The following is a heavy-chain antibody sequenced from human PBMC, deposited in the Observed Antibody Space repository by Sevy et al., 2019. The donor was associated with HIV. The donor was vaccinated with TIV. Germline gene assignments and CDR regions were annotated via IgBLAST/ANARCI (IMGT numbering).Heavy chain of an antibody. V-gene: IGHV3-7*01. J-gene: IGHJ3*02. CDR3: ASTGGSPPNDAFDT. CDR1: GFSFSWYW. D-gene: IGHD2-8*02. CDR2: IKKDASEK. Sequence: GESLKISCAASGFSFSWYWMSWVRQTPEKGLEWVANIKKDASEKNYVDSVKGRFTISRDNAKNSLYLQMNSLRAEDTAVYYCASTGGSPPNDAFDTWGQGTMVTVSS.